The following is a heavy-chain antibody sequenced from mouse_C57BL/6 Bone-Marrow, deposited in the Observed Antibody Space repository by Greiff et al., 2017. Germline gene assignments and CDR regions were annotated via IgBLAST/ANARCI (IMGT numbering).Heavy chain of an antibody. V-gene: IGHV14-4*01. Sequence: EVKLQESGAELVRPGASVKLSCTASGFNIKDDYMHWVKQRPEQGLEWIGWIDPENGDTEYASKFQGKATITADTSSNTAYLQLSSLPSEDTAVYYCTSYGSFDYWGQGTTLTVSS. J-gene: IGHJ2*01. CDR2: IDPENGDT. CDR3: TSYGSFDY. D-gene: IGHD1-1*01. CDR1: GFNIKDDY.